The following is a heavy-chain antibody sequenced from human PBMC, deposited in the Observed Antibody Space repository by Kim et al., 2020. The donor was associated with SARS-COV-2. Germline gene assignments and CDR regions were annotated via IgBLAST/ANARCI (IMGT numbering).Heavy chain of an antibody. V-gene: IGHV1-2*06. CDR1: GYTFTGYY. J-gene: IGHJ4*02. CDR2: INPNSGGT. D-gene: IGHD6-19*01. Sequence: ASVKVSCKASGYTFTGYYMHWVRQAPGQGLEWMGRINPNSGGTNYAQKFQGRVTMTRDTSISTAYMELSRLRSDHTAVYYCARGVTGYSSGSGDYCGQGTLVSVSS. CDR3: ARGVTGYSSGSGDY.